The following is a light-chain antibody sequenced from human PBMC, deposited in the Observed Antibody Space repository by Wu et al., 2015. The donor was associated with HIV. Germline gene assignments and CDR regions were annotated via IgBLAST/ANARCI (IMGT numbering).Light chain of an antibody. J-gene: IGKJ1*01. CDR2: GAS. CDR3: QQYVSSSWT. CDR1: QSVSINY. Sequence: ETVLTQSPGTLSLSPGERATLSCRASQSVSINYLAWYQQKPGQAPRLLIYGASIRATGIPDRFSGSGSGTDFTLTISRLEPEDFAVYYCQQYVSSSWTFGQGTKGGNQT. V-gene: IGKV3-20*01.